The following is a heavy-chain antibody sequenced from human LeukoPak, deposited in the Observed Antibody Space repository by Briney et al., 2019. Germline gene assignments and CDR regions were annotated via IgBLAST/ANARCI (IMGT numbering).Heavy chain of an antibody. J-gene: IGHJ4*02. Sequence: ASVKVSCKASGYTFTSYALGWVRQAPGHGLEWMGWINTNTGNPTYAQGFTGRFVFSLDTSVSTAYLQISSLEAEDTAVYYCASFFCINGICYYLDYWGQGTLVTVSS. V-gene: IGHV7-4-1*02. D-gene: IGHD2-8*01. CDR3: ASFFCINGICYYLDY. CDR1: GYTFTSYA. CDR2: INTNTGNP.